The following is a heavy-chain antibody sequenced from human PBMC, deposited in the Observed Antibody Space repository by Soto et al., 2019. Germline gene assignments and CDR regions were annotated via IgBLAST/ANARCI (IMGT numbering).Heavy chain of an antibody. CDR1: GVTVSSTY. D-gene: IGHD6-19*01. CDR2: IYSGGAM. V-gene: IGHV3-53*01. J-gene: IGHJ4*02. Sequence: PGGSLRLSSVASGVTVSSTYMAWARQAPGKGLQWVSGIYSGGAMYYADSVKGRFSMSIDKSKNVLSLQMNSLRVEDTASYYCARSSAXXXXFHDGGQGTLVT. CDR3: ARSSAXXXXFHD.